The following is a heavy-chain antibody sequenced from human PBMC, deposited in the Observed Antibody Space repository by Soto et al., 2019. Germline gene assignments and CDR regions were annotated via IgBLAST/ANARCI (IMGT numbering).Heavy chain of an antibody. CDR3: AKARVGSGSLPPRVDF. D-gene: IGHD3-10*01. J-gene: IGHJ4*02. Sequence: EVQLLESGGGLVQPGGSLRLSCAASGFTFNNYAMTWVRQAPGKGLEWVSAISGGGDTTSYADSVKGRFTVSRDGSKNPLYLQMSSLRAEDTALYYCAKARVGSGSLPPRVDFCGQGTLVTFSS. CDR2: ISGGGDTT. V-gene: IGHV3-23*01. CDR1: GFTFNNYA.